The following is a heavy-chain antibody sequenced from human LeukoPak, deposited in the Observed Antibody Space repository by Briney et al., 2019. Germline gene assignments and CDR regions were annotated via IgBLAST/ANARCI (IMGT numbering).Heavy chain of an antibody. Sequence: GSLRLSCAASGFTFSSYAMSWVRQAPGKGLEWVSAISGSGGSTYYADSVKGRFTVSRDNSKDTLYLQINNLRDEDTAVYYCARRWLGDPYGMDVWGQGTTVSVSS. CDR1: GFTFSSYA. D-gene: IGHD3-10*01. V-gene: IGHV3-23*01. CDR2: ISGSGGST. J-gene: IGHJ6*02. CDR3: ARRWLGDPYGMDV.